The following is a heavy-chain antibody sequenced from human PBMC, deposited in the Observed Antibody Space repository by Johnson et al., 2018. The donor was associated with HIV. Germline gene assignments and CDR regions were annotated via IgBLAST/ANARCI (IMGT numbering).Heavy chain of an antibody. V-gene: IGHV3-23*04. CDR1: ELVLASYD. CDR2: ISARSVDI. D-gene: IGHD5-24*01. J-gene: IGHJ3*01. CDR3: AKESQDRGGQEAFDL. Sequence: VQLVESGGDLVQPGGSLRLSCTASELVLASYDISWVRLAPGKGLEWVSYISARSVDIFHADSVKGRFTISRDDLKNMVYLQMNNLRGEDTGVYYCAKESQDRGGQEAFDLWGEGTMVTVSS.